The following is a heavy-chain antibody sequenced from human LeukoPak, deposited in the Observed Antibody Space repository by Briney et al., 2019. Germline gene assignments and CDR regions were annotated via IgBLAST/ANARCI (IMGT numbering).Heavy chain of an antibody. D-gene: IGHD6-13*01. Sequence: PSETLSLTCAAYGGSFSGYYWSWIRQPPGKGLEWIGEINHSGSTNYNPSLKSRVTISVDTSKNQFSLKLSSVTAADTAVYYCARNSIAAAGFEWFDPWGQGTLVTVSS. CDR1: GGSFSGYY. CDR3: ARNSIAAAGFEWFDP. J-gene: IGHJ5*02. CDR2: INHSGST. V-gene: IGHV4-34*01.